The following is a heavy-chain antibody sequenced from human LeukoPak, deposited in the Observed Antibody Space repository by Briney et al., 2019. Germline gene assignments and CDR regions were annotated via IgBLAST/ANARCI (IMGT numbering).Heavy chain of an antibody. Sequence: GGSLRLSCAASGFTFRNAWMSWARQAPGKGLEWVGRIISKTDGGAIHYAAPVKGRFTISRDDSKSMLYLQMNSLRTEDTAVYYCGSGMGLTDFDYWGQGTLVTVSS. CDR3: GSGMGLTDFDY. J-gene: IGHJ4*02. D-gene: IGHD1-14*01. CDR1: GFTFRNAW. V-gene: IGHV3-15*01. CDR2: IISKTDGGAI.